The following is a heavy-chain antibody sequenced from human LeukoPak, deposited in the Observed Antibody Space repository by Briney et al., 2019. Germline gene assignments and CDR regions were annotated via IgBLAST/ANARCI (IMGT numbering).Heavy chain of an antibody. J-gene: IGHJ4*02. CDR1: GFIFTNDW. V-gene: IGHV3-7*01. D-gene: IGHD6-13*01. CDR2: VKQDGSEK. CDR3: SRVGPGGAGAFDY. Sequence: PGGSLRLSCAASGFIFTNDWMSWVRQAPGKGLEWVANVKQDGSEKDYVDSVKGRFTISRDNAKNLLYLQMNSLRTEDTAVYYCSRVGPGGAGAFDYWGQGTRVTVSS.